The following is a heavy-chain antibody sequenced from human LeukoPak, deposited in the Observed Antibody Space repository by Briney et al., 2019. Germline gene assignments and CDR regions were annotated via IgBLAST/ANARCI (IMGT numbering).Heavy chain of an antibody. CDR1: GGSISSGGYS. Sequence: SETLSLTCAVSGGSISSGGYSWSWIRQPPGKGLEWIGYIYQSGSTYYNPSLKSRVTISVDRSKNQFSLKLSSVTAADTGIYYCATGTGYCSGGGCYDYWGQGTLVTVSS. CDR2: IYQSGST. CDR3: ATGTGYCSGGGCYDY. D-gene: IGHD2-15*01. J-gene: IGHJ4*02. V-gene: IGHV4-30-2*01.